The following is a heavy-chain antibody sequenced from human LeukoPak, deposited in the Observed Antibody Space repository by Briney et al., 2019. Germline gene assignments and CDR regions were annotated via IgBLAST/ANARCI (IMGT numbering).Heavy chain of an antibody. J-gene: IGHJ6*04. CDR1: GFTFSDYY. CDR3: ARDRYCSSTSCYSMGGMDV. D-gene: IGHD2-2*01. Sequence: PGGSLRLSCAASGFTFSDYYMSWIRQAPGRGLEWVSYISSSSSYTNYADSVKGRFTISRDNAKNSLYLQMNSLRAEDTAVYYCARDRYCSSTSCYSMGGMDVWGKGTTVTVSS. CDR2: ISSSSSYT. V-gene: IGHV3-11*06.